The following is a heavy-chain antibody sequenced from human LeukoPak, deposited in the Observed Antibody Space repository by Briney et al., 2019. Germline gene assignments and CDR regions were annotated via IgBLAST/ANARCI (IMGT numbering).Heavy chain of an antibody. J-gene: IGHJ4*02. CDR1: GFTFSTYG. Sequence: GGSLRLSCAASGFTFSTYGMHWVRQAPSKGLEWVAFITNEGSNKYYTDSVKGRFTISRDNSKNTLYLQMNSLRAEDTAVYYCASRKWLEYYFDYWGQGTLVTVSS. CDR2: ITNEGSNK. V-gene: IGHV3-30*02. D-gene: IGHD5-12*01. CDR3: ASRKWLEYYFDY.